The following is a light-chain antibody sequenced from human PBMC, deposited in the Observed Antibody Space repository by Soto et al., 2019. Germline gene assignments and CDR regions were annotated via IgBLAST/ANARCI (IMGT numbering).Light chain of an antibody. CDR3: SSHEGSSTFVV. J-gene: IGLJ3*02. V-gene: IGLV2-23*02. CDR1: SSDVGTYNL. Sequence: QSALTQPASVSGSPGQSITISCTGTSSDVGTYNLVSWYQQYPGKAPKLLIYEVNKRPSAISNRFSGSKSGNTASLTISGLQADDEADYHCSSHEGSSTFVVFGGGTKLTVL. CDR2: EVN.